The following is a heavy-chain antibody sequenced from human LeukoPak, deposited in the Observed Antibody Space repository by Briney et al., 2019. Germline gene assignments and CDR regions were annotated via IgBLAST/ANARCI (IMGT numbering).Heavy chain of an antibody. V-gene: IGHV4-59*01. D-gene: IGHD3-10*01. CDR1: GGFISGYY. CDR2: IYDSGST. J-gene: IGHJ6*02. Sequence: SETLSLTCTVSGGFISGYYWSWIRQPPGKGLEWIGYIYDSGSTNYNPSLKSRVTISVDTSKNQFSLKLSSVTAADMAVYYCARVGGTNYYYYGMDVWGQGTTVTVSS. CDR3: ARVGGTNYYYYGMDV.